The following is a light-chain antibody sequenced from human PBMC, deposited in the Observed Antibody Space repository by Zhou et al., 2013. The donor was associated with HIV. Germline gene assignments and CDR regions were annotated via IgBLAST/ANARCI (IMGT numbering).Light chain of an antibody. J-gene: IGKJ5*01. V-gene: IGKV1-5*01. CDR3: QHRHSYPIT. CDR2: SAN. CDR1: QSVSTY. Sequence: DIQMTQSPSTLSASVGDRITITCRASQSVSTYLAWYQHKPGKPPKLLIHSANILETGVPSRFSGRGSGAQFTLTISGLQPEDFATYYCQHRHSYPITFGQGTRLEIK.